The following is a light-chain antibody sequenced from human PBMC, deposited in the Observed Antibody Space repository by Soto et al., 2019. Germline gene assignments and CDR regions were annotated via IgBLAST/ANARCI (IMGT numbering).Light chain of an antibody. CDR2: EAS. J-gene: IGKJ1*01. CDR3: QQRNNWPWP. V-gene: IGKV3-11*01. CDR1: QSVSDY. Sequence: EVGLTQSPSTLSLSPGDRATLSCRASQSVSDYTAWFQQKPGQPPRLVIYEASNRATGIPDRFSGSGSGTDFTPTISSLDPEAFAVYSCQQRNNWPWPFGQGTNVDIK.